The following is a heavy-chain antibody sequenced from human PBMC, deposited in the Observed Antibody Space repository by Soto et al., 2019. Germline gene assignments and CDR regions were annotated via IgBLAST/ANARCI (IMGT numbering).Heavy chain of an antibody. CDR3: ARDPPQLVRCFYYYYGMDV. V-gene: IGHV1-18*01. D-gene: IGHD3-10*01. CDR1: GYTFTSYG. Sequence: ASVKVSCKASGYTFTSYGISWVRQAPGQGLARMGWISAYNGNTNYAQKLQGRGTMTTDTCTSTAYMVLRSLRSDDTAVYYCARDPPQLVRCFYYYYGMDVWGQGTTVTVSS. J-gene: IGHJ6*02. CDR2: ISAYNGNT.